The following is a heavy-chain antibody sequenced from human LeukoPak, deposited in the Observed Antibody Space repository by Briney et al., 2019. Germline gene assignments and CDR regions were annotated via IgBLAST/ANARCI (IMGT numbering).Heavy chain of an antibody. V-gene: IGHV3-23*01. Sequence: GGSLRLSCAAFGFTFSSYVMSWVRQAPGKGLEWVSAISGGGGSTYYADSVKGRFTISRDNSKNTLSLQMNSLRAEDTAVYYCVKDALVVPVSMGPPEVDYWGQGTLVTVSS. CDR1: GFTFSSYV. CDR3: VKDALVVPVSMGPPEVDY. CDR2: ISGGGGST. D-gene: IGHD2/OR15-2a*01. J-gene: IGHJ4*02.